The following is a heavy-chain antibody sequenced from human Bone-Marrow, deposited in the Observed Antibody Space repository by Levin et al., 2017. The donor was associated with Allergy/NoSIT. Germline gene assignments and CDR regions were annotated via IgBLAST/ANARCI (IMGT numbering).Heavy chain of an antibody. D-gene: IGHD3-10*01. V-gene: IGHV3-23*01. J-gene: IGHJ4*02. Sequence: PGGSLRLSCAASGFTFNNYAMNWVRQAPGKGLEWVSSISGRGDDTYYADSVRGRFTISRDNSKDTLFLQMNSLRAEDTAIYYCTKKAFGTIDYWGQGALVTVSS. CDR3: TKKAFGTIDY. CDR2: ISGRGDDT. CDR1: GFTFNNYA.